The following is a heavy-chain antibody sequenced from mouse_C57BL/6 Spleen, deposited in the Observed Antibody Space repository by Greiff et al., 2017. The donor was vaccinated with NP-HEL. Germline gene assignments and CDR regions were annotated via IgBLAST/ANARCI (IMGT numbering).Heavy chain of an antibody. CDR1: GYTFTSYW. CDR2: IHPNSGST. Sequence: QVQLQQPGAELVKPGASVKLSCKASGYTFTSYWMHWVKQRPGHGLEWIGMIHPNSGSTNYNEKFKSKATLTVDKSSSTAYMQLSSLTSEDSAVYYCASHMVTETWFAYWGQGTLVTVSA. D-gene: IGHD2-2*01. V-gene: IGHV1-64*01. CDR3: ASHMVTETWFAY. J-gene: IGHJ3*01.